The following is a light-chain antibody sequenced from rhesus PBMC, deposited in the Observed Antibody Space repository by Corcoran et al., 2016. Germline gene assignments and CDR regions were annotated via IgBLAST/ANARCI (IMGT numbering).Light chain of an antibody. V-gene: IGKV1-74*01. CDR1: ENVNDY. CDR3: QHCYGTPFP. CDR2: KAS. J-gene: IGKJ4*01. Sequence: DIQMTQSPSSLSASVGDRVTITCRASENVNDYLNWYPQKPGKSPRLLNYKASTLQSGVPSRFSGSGSGTDYTFTISSLQPEDVATYYCQHCYGTPFPVGGGTKVELK.